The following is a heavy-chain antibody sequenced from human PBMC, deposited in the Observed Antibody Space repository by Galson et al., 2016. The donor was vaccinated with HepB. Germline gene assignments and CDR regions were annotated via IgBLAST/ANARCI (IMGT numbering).Heavy chain of an antibody. D-gene: IGHD6-6*01. CDR2: IYHTGST. Sequence: ETLSLTCAVSGGSISSSNWWSWVRQPPGKGLEWIGEIYHTGSTNYDPSLKSRVTISVDKSKNHFSLRLTSVTAADTAVFYCARAFIGARPVWFDPWGQGTLVTVSS. J-gene: IGHJ5*02. V-gene: IGHV4-4*02. CDR3: ARAFIGARPVWFDP. CDR1: GGSISSSNW.